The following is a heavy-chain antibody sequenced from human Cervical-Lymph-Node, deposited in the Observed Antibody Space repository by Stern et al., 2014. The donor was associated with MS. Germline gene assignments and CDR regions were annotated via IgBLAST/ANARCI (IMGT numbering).Heavy chain of an antibody. CDR1: GFTFDDYA. CDR2: ISWNGGST. J-gene: IGHJ3*02. D-gene: IGHD3-16*02. Sequence: EVQLVESGGGLVQPGRSLRVSCVASGFTFDDYAMHWVRQAPGEGLEWVSGISWNGGSTNSADSLQGRVTISRAQAKDSLYLQISSLRPEDTACYYCAKTLERSYHDPFDMWGQGTMVIVSS. CDR3: AKTLERSYHDPFDM. V-gene: IGHV3-9*01.